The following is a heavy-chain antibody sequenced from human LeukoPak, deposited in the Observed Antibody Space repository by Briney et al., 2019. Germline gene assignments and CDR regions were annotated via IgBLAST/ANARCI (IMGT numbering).Heavy chain of an antibody. D-gene: IGHD6-13*01. V-gene: IGHV3-23*01. CDR2: ISGFGGST. CDR3: ARRSGSSWSSFGY. CDR1: GFTFNNYA. J-gene: IGHJ4*02. Sequence: PGGSLRLSCAASGFTFNNYAMNWVRQAPGKGLEWVSGISGFGGSTYYAPSVKGRLTTSRDNFGNMLYLHLDSLRVEDTAIYYCARRSGSSWSSFGYWGQGALVTVSS.